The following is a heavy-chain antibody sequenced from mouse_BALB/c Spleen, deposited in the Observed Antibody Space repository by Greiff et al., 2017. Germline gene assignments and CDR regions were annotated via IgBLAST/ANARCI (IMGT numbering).Heavy chain of an antibody. CDR3: ARAYGYDAWFAY. V-gene: IGHV5-6-3*01. D-gene: IGHD2-2*01. J-gene: IGHJ3*01. CDR2: INSNGGST. Sequence: EVQLVESGGGLVQPGGSLKLSCAASGFTFSSYGMSWVRQTPDKRLELVATINSNGGSTYYPDSVKGRFTISRDNAKNTLYLQMSSLKSEDTAMYYCARAYGYDAWFAYWGQGTLVTVSA. CDR1: GFTFSSYG.